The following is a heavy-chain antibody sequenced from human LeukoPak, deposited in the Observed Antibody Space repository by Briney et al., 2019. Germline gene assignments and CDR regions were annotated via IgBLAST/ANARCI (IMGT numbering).Heavy chain of an antibody. V-gene: IGHV4-34*01. CDR3: ATSPFKNYCYYYMDV. CDR2: INHSGST. CDR1: GGSFSGYY. Sequence: SETLSLTCAVYGGSFSGYYWSWIRQPRAKGRAWIGEINHSGSTNYNPSLKSRVSISVDTSKNQFSLKLSSVTAADTAVYYCATSPFKNYCYYYMDVWGKGTTVTVSS. J-gene: IGHJ6*03. D-gene: IGHD2-2*01.